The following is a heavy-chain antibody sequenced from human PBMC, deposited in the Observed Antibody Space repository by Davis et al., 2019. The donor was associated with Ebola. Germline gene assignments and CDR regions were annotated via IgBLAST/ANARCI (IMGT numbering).Heavy chain of an antibody. V-gene: IGHV3-73*01. CDR2: IRSKANSYAT. D-gene: IGHD6-6*01. CDR1: GFTFRGSA. Sequence: GGSLRPSCAAPGFTFRGSAMHWVRQASGKGLEWVGRIRSKANSYATAYAASVKGRFTISRDDSKNTAYLQMNSLKTEDTAVYYCTLNAQLVRGEDYWGQGTLVTVSS. J-gene: IGHJ4*02. CDR3: TLNAQLVRGEDY.